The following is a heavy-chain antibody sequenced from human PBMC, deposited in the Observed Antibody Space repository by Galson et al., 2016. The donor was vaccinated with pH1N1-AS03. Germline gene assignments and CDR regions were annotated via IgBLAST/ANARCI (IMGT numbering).Heavy chain of an antibody. Sequence: SVKVSCKATGYTFIGYFLHWVRQAPGQGLEWMGGVKGVFRTTNYAQKFQGRITITMDQSTGTAYMEVSSLRAEDTAVYYCATAGNYFDIRRFDYWGQGTPVTVFS. D-gene: IGHD3-9*01. CDR3: ATAGNYFDIRRFDY. CDR1: GYTFIGYF. CDR2: VKGVFRTT. J-gene: IGHJ4*02. V-gene: IGHV1-69*05.